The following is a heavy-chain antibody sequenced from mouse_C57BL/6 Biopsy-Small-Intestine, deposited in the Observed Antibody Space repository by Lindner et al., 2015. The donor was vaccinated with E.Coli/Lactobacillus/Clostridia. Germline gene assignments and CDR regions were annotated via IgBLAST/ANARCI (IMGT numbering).Heavy chain of an antibody. J-gene: IGHJ4*01. Sequence: SVKVSCKASGYSFTDYYIHWVRQAPGQGLEWMGWINPKSGRTTSGQKFQGRVTMTGDTSMSTAHLELTSLTSDDTAMYYCAKSLGNLAVAEFLPWYDNWGQGTLVTVSS. V-gene: IGHV1-18*01. D-gene: IGHD6-2*01. CDR1: GYSFTDYY. CDR2: INPKSGRT. CDR3: AKSLGNLAVAEFLPWYDN.